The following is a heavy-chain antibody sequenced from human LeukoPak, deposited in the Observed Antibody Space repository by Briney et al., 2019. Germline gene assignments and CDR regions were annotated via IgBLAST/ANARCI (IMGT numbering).Heavy chain of an antibody. V-gene: IGHV3-7*01. D-gene: IGHD2-21*02. CDR2: IKQDGSEK. CDR3: ARARDHIVVVTAYLDY. CDR1: GFTFSSYA. Sequence: GGSLRLSCAASGFTFSSYAMSWVRQAPGKGLEWVANIKQDGSEKYYVDSVKGRFTISRDNAKNSLYLQMNSLRAEDTAVYYRARARDHIVVVTAYLDYWGQGTLVTVSS. J-gene: IGHJ4*02.